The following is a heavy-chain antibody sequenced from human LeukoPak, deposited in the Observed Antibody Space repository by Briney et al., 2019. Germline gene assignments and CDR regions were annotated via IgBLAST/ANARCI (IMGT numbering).Heavy chain of an antibody. CDR3: AKGLRLSRGMDV. J-gene: IGHJ6*02. CDR1: GFTFDDYA. CDR2: ISWNSGSI. V-gene: IGHV3-9*01. Sequence: PGGSLRLSCAASGFTFDDYAMHWVRQAPGKGLEWVSGISWNSGSIGYADSVKGRFTISRDNAKNSLYLQMNSLRAEDTALYYCAKGLRLSRGMDVWGQGTTVTVSS.